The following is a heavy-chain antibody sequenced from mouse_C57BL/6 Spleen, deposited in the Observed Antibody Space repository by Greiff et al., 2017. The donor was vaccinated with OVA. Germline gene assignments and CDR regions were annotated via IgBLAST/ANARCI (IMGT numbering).Heavy chain of an antibody. CDR1: GFTFSSYG. CDR3: ARLGSTYWFDY. J-gene: IGHJ2*01. V-gene: IGHV5-6*01. CDR2: ISRGGSYT. Sequence: EVQVVESGGDLVKPGGSLKLSCAASGFTFSSYGMSWVRQTPDKRLEWVATISRGGSYTYYPDSVKGRFTISRDNAKNTLYLQLSRLKSEDPAMFYGARLGSTYWFDYWGQGTTLTVSA. D-gene: IGHD1-1*01.